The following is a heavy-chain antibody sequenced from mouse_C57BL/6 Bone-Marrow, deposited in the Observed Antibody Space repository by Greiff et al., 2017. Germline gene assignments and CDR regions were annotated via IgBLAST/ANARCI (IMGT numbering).Heavy chain of an antibody. V-gene: IGHV5-4*03. Sequence: DVKLLESGGGLVKPGGSLKLSCAASGFTFSSYAMSWVRQTPEKRLEWVATISDGGSYTYYPDNVKGRFTISRDNAKNNLYLQMSHLKSEDTAMYYCARGSVRAYWGQGTLVTVSA. J-gene: IGHJ3*01. D-gene: IGHD1-1*01. CDR1: GFTFSSYA. CDR3: ARGSVRAY. CDR2: ISDGGSYT.